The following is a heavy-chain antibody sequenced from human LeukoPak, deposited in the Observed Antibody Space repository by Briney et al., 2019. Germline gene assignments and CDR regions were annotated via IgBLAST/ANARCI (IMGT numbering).Heavy chain of an antibody. D-gene: IGHD3-10*01. CDR2: INPSGGNT. J-gene: IGHJ6*02. V-gene: IGHV1-46*01. CDR3: ARDHGSGYYYGMDV. CDR1: GYTFTSYY. Sequence: ASVKVSCKASGYTFTSYYMHWVRQAPGQGLEWMGIINPSGGNTNYAQKLQGRVTMTTDTSTSTAYMELRSLRSDDTAVYYCARDHGSGYYYGMDVWGQGTTVTVSS.